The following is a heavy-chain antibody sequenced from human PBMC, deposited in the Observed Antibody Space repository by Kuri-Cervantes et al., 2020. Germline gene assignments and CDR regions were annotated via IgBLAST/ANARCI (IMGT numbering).Heavy chain of an antibody. CDR2: IFQSGST. CDR1: GDTITSYNW. D-gene: IGHD4-11*01. Sequence: SETLSLTCSVSGDTITSYNWWSWDRQSPGKGLEWIGEIFQSGSTNYNPSLKSRVTISLDIPKNQFSLSLSSVTAADTAVYYCARNHDYTHDCWGQGTLVTVSS. V-gene: IGHV4-4*02. CDR3: ARNHDYTHDC. J-gene: IGHJ4*02.